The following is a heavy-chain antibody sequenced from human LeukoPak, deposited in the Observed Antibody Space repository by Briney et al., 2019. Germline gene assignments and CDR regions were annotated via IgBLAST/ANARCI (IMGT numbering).Heavy chain of an antibody. D-gene: IGHD4-17*01. CDR3: ARDDYGDSKGWFDP. CDR1: GGTFSSYV. CDR2: IIPIFGTA. J-gene: IGHJ5*02. V-gene: IGHV1-69*06. Sequence: SVKVSCKASGGTFSSYVINWVRQAPGQGLEWMGGIIPIFGTANYAQKFQGRVTITADKSTSTAYMELSSLRSDDTAVYYCARDDYGDSKGWFDPWGQGTLVTVSS.